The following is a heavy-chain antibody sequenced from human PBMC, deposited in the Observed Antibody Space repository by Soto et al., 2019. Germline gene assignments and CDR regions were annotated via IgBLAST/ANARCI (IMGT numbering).Heavy chain of an antibody. CDR2: ISTYNGNT. D-gene: IGHD5-12*01. V-gene: IGHV1-18*01. CDR1: GYTFTSYG. CDR3: AREPGYITTWHQACDI. Sequence: QVQLVQSGAEVKKPGASVKVSCKASGYTFTSYGISWVLQAPGQGPEWMGRISTYNGNTKYVQKLQGRVTMTTDTSTNTAYMELRSLRYDDTAVYYWAREPGYITTWHQACDIWGQGTMVTVSS. J-gene: IGHJ3*02.